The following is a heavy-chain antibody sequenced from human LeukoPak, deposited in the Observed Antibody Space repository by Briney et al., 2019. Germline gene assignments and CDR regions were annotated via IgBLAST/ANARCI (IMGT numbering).Heavy chain of an antibody. J-gene: IGHJ4*02. CDR3: ARQARLQLWLYDY. Sequence: SVKVSCKASGGTFSSYAISWVRQAPGQVLAWMGRIIPILGIANYAQKFQGRVTITADKSTSTAYMELSSLRSEDTAVYYCARQARLQLWLYDYWGQGTLVTVSS. CDR2: IIPILGIA. V-gene: IGHV1-69*04. D-gene: IGHD5-18*01. CDR1: GGTFSSYA.